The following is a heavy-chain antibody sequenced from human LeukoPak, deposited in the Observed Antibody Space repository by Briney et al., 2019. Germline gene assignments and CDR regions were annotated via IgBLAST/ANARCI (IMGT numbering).Heavy chain of an antibody. Sequence: GGSLSLSCAASGFFFSSDWLTWVRQPPGMGLEWVANINPDGGHTQYVDSVKGRFTVSRDNAKNSLDLQMNSLRVEDTAVYFCARSYSYAFDFRGQGTLVTVSS. D-gene: IGHD3-16*01. J-gene: IGHJ4*02. CDR1: GFFFSSDW. CDR3: ARSYSYAFDF. CDR2: INPDGGHT. V-gene: IGHV3-7*01.